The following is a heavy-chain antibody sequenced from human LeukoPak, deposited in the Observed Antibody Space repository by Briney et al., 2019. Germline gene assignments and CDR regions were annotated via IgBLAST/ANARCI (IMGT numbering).Heavy chain of an antibody. CDR2: ISSSSSTI. Sequence: GGSLRLSCAASGFTFSSYGMTWVRQAPGKGLEWVSYISSSSSTIYYADSVKGRFTISRDNAKNSLYLQMNSPRAEDTAVYYCASWDSSSSWDYWGQGTLVTVSS. D-gene: IGHD6-6*01. J-gene: IGHJ4*02. CDR3: ASWDSSSSWDY. CDR1: GFTFSSYG. V-gene: IGHV3-48*04.